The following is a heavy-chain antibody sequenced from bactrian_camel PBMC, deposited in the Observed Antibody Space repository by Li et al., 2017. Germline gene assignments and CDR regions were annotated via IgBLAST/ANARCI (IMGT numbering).Heavy chain of an antibody. Sequence: QVQLVESGGGSVQAGGSLRLSCVTRSSYCLGWFRQAPGKGLEWVSAINSGGGTTYYADSVKGRFTISQDNAKKNLTLQMNELKPEDTAMYYCAAFRILGMAGRCSDFGYWGQGTQVTVS. CDR2: INSGGGTT. CDR3: AAFRILGMAGRCSDFGY. D-gene: IGHD3*01. CDR1: TRSSYC. V-gene: IGHV3S1*01. J-gene: IGHJ6*01.